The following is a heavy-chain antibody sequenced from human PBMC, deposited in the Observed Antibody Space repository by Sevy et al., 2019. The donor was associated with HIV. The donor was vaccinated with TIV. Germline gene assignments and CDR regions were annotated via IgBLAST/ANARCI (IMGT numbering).Heavy chain of an antibody. Sequence: ASVKVSCKASGYTFTSYYMHWVRQAPGQGLEWMGIINPSGGSTSYAQKFQGRVTMTRDTSTSTVYMELSSVRSEDTAVYYCARDLHGSGSYYKLQGYYYYGMDVWGQGTTVTVSS. J-gene: IGHJ6*02. CDR3: ARDLHGSGSYYKLQGYYYYGMDV. V-gene: IGHV1-46*01. D-gene: IGHD3-10*01. CDR2: INPSGGST. CDR1: GYTFTSYY.